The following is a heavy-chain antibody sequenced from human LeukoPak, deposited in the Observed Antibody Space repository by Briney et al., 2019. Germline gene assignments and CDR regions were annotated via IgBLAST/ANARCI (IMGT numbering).Heavy chain of an antibody. Sequence: SETLSLTCTVSGGSISSGGYYWSWIRQHPGKGLEWIGYIYYSGSTYYNPSLKSRLTISVDTSKNQFSLKLSSVTAADTAVYYCARETIAAAGTRFDYWGQGTLVTVSS. CDR3: ARETIAAAGTRFDY. CDR1: GGSISSGGYY. V-gene: IGHV4-31*03. J-gene: IGHJ4*02. CDR2: IYYSGST. D-gene: IGHD6-13*01.